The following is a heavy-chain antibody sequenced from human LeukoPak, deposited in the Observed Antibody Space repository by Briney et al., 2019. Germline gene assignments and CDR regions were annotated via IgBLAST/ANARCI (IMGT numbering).Heavy chain of an antibody. CDR2: IIPIFGTA. D-gene: IGHD3-3*01. Sequence: SVKVSCKASGGAFSSYAISWVRQAPGQGLEWMGGIIPIFGTANYAQKFQGRVTITADESTSTAYMELSSLRSEDTAVYYCARKGGLDFWSGPFDYWGQGTLVTVSS. CDR1: GGAFSSYA. CDR3: ARKGGLDFWSGPFDY. V-gene: IGHV1-69*13. J-gene: IGHJ4*02.